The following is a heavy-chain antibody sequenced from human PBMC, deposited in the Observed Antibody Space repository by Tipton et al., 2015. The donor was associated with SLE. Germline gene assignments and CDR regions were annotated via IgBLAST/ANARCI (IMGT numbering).Heavy chain of an antibody. CDR2: IYYSGST. D-gene: IGHD3-22*01. Sequence: TLSLTCNVSGDSISGYYWNWIRQPPGKGLEWIGYIYYSGSTNYNPSLKSRVTISVDTSKNQFSLKLSSVTAADTAVYYCARRLYYYDSSGFFDLWGRGTLVTVSS. J-gene: IGHJ2*01. V-gene: IGHV4-59*01. CDR3: ARRLYYYDSSGFFDL. CDR1: GDSISGYY.